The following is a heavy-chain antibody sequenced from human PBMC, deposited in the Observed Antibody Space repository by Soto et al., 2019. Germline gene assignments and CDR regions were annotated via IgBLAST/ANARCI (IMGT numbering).Heavy chain of an antibody. Sequence: APVKVSWKVAGYSLSELSMHWVRQAPGKGLEWMGGFDPEDGETIYAQKFQGRVTMTRDTSISTAYMDLSRLRSDDTAVYYCAMQRGGVVYWGQGTLVTVSS. CDR2: FDPEDGET. J-gene: IGHJ4*02. CDR1: GYSLSELS. V-gene: IGHV1-24*01. CDR3: AMQRGGVVY. D-gene: IGHD6-25*01.